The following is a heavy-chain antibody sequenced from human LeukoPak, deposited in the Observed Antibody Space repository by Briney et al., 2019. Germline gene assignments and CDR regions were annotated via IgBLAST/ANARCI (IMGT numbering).Heavy chain of an antibody. Sequence: GGSLRLSCAASGFTYSSHSMTWVRQAPGKGLEWVSVVGGGGRTFYADSVKGRFTISRDNSKNTLYLEMDSLRVEDTAVYYCAKEVWGSYDEGPLDHWGQGALVTVSS. CDR3: AKEVWGSYDEGPLDH. CDR2: VGGGGRT. D-gene: IGHD3-16*01. CDR1: GFTYSSHS. J-gene: IGHJ4*02. V-gene: IGHV3-23*01.